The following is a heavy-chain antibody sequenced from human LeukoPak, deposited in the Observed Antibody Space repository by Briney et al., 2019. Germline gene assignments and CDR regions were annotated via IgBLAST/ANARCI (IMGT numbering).Heavy chain of an antibody. CDR3: ARDLNEWLRFQAFDY. Sequence: GGSLRLSCTVSGFTLSSYEMSWIRQAPGKGLEWVSSIDYDGGSGHYADSVKGRFTISRDNSNNTLYLQMNSLRAEDTAVYYCARDLNEWLRFQAFDYWGPGTLVTVSS. J-gene: IGHJ4*02. V-gene: IGHV3-23*01. CDR1: GFTLSSYE. D-gene: IGHD5-12*01. CDR2: IDYDGGSG.